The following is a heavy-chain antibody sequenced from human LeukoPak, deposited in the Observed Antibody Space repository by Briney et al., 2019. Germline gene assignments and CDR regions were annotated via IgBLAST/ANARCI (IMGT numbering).Heavy chain of an antibody. Sequence: ASVKVSCKASGYTFTSYDINWVRQATGQGLEWMGWMNPNSGDTGYAQNFQGRLNMTRNTSKSTAYMELSSLRSEDTVVYYCARARGYNYGYVDYWGQGTLVTVSS. CDR3: ARARGYNYGYVDY. CDR2: MNPNSGDT. CDR1: GYTFTSYD. D-gene: IGHD5-18*01. V-gene: IGHV1-8*01. J-gene: IGHJ4*02.